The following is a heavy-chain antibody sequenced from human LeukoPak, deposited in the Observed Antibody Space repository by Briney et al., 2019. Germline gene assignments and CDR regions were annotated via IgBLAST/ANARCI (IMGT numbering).Heavy chain of an antibody. CDR2: TNRRGDIT. D-gene: IGHD1-7*01. CDR3: ARKGIGGELGGFDS. J-gene: IGHJ4*02. Sequence: PGGSLRLSCAVSGFTFSTYWMHWVRQAPGKGLEWVSGTNRRGDITGYADFVKGRFTISRDNAKNSLYLQMNSLRVQDTALYHCARKGIGGELGGFDSWGQGTLVPVSS. V-gene: IGHV3-20*01. CDR1: GFTFSTYW.